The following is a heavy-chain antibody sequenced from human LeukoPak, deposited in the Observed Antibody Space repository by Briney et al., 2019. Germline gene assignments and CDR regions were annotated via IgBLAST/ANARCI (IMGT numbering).Heavy chain of an antibody. CDR3: HPLGYTSN. Sequence: GGSLRLSCVVSGFTSGFTFSGRWMHWVRQAPGKGLVWVSLVKNDGSTNYADSVKGRFTVSRDNAENTLYLQMNNLRVEDTALYFCHPLGYTSNWGQGTLVTVSS. CDR2: VKNDGST. J-gene: IGHJ4*02. D-gene: IGHD6-13*01. V-gene: IGHV3-74*01. CDR1: GFTFSGRW.